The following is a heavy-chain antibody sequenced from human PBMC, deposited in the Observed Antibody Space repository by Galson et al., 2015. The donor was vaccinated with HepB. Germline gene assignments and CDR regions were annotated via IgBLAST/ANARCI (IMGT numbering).Heavy chain of an antibody. Sequence: SLRLSCAASGFTFSVYTMNWVRQAPGKGLEWVSALRGSGTGTYYAASVKGRFTISRDDSKNTLFLQLNSLRAEDTAIYYCAKDSGLGGEDYWGQGILVTVSS. CDR2: LRGSGTGT. D-gene: IGHD3-16*01. CDR3: AKDSGLGGEDY. V-gene: IGHV3-23*01. CDR1: GFTFSVYT. J-gene: IGHJ4*02.